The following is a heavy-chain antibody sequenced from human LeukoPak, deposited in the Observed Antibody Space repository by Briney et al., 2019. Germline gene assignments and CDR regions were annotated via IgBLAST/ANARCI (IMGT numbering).Heavy chain of an antibody. D-gene: IGHD3-22*01. Sequence: SVXVSCXASGYTFTSYGISWVRQAPGQGLEWXGXXXAXNGNTNYAQKLQGRVTMTTDTSTSTAYMELRSLRSDDTAVYYCARGTYYYDSSGYFNWFDPWGQGTLVTVSS. CDR2: XXAXNGNT. J-gene: IGHJ5*02. V-gene: IGHV1-18*01. CDR3: ARGTYYYDSSGYFNWFDP. CDR1: GYTFTSYG.